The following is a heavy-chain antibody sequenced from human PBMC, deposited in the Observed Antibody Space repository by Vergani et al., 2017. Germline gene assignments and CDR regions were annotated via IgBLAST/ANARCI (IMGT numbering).Heavy chain of an antibody. CDR2: ILGSGTA. CDR3: ARVDTQVPATSHFHYMDG. D-gene: IGHD6-25*01. CDR1: GASMSSVGYY. V-gene: IGHV4-61*09. J-gene: IGHJ6*03. Sequence: QVQLQESGPGVVKPSQTLSLTCTVSGASMSSVGYYWTWIRPSAGKRLEWIGDILGSGTANYNPSFQGRVSMSVATSKNQFSLTLSSVNATDTAVYYCARVDTQVPATSHFHYMDGWGKGTTVVVSS.